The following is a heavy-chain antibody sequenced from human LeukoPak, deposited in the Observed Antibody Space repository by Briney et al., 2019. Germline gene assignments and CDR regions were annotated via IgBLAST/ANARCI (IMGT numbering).Heavy chain of an antibody. CDR2: ISGSAGST. Sequence: GGSLRLSCAASGFTFSSYAMSWVRQAPGKGLEWVSAISGSAGSTYYADSVKGRFTISRDNSKNTLYLQMNSLRAEDTAVYYCAKDHPPPAYYDFWSGYWAGHDAFDIWGQGTMVTVSS. V-gene: IGHV3-23*01. CDR3: AKDHPPPAYYDFWSGYWAGHDAFDI. D-gene: IGHD3-3*01. J-gene: IGHJ3*02. CDR1: GFTFSSYA.